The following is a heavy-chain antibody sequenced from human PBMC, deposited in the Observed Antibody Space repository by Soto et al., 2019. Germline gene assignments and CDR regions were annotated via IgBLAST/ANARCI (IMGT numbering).Heavy chain of an antibody. D-gene: IGHD5-12*01. CDR3: AREVTVASYSFDF. CDR1: GGTFNNYA. J-gene: IGHJ4*02. Sequence: ASVKVSCKASGGTFNNYALSWVRQAPGQGLEWMGGIIPIFNSANYAQKFQGRVTITADDSTSTAYMELRSLRPDDTAVYYCAREVTVASYSFDFWGQGTLVTVSS. V-gene: IGHV1-69*13. CDR2: IIPIFNSA.